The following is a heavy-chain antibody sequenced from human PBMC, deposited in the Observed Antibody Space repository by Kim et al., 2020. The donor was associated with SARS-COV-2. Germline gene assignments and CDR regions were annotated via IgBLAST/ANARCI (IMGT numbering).Heavy chain of an antibody. CDR3: ARDRTGPMATIRGDWFDP. D-gene: IGHD5-12*01. CDR2: IIPIFGTA. CDR1: GGTFSSYA. J-gene: IGHJ5*02. Sequence: SVKVSCKASGGTFSSYAISWVRQAPGQGLEWMGGIIPIFGTANYAQKFQGRVTITADESTSTAYMELSSLRSEDTAVYYCARDRTGPMATIRGDWFDPWGPGTPGTVSS. V-gene: IGHV1-69*13.